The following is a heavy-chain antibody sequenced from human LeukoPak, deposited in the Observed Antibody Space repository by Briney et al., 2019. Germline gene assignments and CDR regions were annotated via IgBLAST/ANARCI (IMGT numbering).Heavy chain of an antibody. D-gene: IGHD1-1*01. Sequence: SETLSLTCAVYGGSFSGYYWSWIRQPPGKGLEWIGEINHSGSTNYNPSLKSRVTISVDTSKNQFSLKLSSVTAADTAVYYCSSYNWNDEFVFDIWGQGTMVTVSS. CDR3: SSYNWNDEFVFDI. CDR2: INHSGST. J-gene: IGHJ3*02. V-gene: IGHV4-34*01. CDR1: GGSFSGYY.